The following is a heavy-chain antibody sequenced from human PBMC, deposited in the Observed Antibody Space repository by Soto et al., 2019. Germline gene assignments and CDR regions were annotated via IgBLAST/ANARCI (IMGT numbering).Heavy chain of an antibody. J-gene: IGHJ4*02. D-gene: IGHD3-10*01. V-gene: IGHV4-59*01. CDR1: GASITNSY. Sequence: SETLSLTCTVSGASITNSYWGWIRQPPGKGLELIAYYSGSANYNPSLKSRVTISLDTSKNQFSLRLTSVTAADTALYYCARAFGGGYYFDSWGQGILVTVSS. CDR2: YYSGSA. CDR3: ARAFGGGYYFDS.